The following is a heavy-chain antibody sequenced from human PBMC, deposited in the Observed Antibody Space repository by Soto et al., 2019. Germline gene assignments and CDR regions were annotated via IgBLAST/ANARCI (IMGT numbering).Heavy chain of an antibody. CDR2: ISGSGGST. J-gene: IGHJ6*02. V-gene: IGHV3-23*01. D-gene: IGHD3-22*01. CDR1: GFTFSSYS. Sequence: EVQLLESGGGLVQSGGSLRLSCAASGFTFSSYSMSWVRQAPGKGLEWVSAISGSGGSTYYADSVKGRFTISRDNSKNTLYLQMNILRAEDTAVYYCAKNWLTVYYYYGMDVWGQGTTVTVSS. CDR3: AKNWLTVYYYYGMDV.